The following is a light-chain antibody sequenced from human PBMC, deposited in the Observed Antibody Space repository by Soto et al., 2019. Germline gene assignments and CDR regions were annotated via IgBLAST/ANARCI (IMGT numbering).Light chain of an antibody. V-gene: IGLV1-51*01. Sequence: QSGLTQPPSVSAAPLQKVTISFSGIISNIGVNSVSWYQQLPGTAPKLLIYDDNKRPAGIPDRFSGSKSGTSATLGITGFQTGDEADYYCGSWDSSLSAYVFGTGTKVTVL. J-gene: IGLJ1*01. CDR2: DDN. CDR3: GSWDSSLSAYV. CDR1: ISNIGVNS.